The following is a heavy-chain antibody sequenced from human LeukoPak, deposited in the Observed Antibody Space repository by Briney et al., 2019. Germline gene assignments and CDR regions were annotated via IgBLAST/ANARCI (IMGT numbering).Heavy chain of an antibody. CDR1: RGSPSGILG. V-gene: IGHV4-4*02. D-gene: IGHD4-23*01. CDR3: ARGRLVNDAFDI. CDR2: IYHSGST. J-gene: IGHJ3*02. Sequence: PSGTPCLTPGLSRGSPSGILGWSWARQPPGKGLEWIGEIYHSGSTKYNPSLKSRVTISVDKSKNQFSLKLSSVTAAGTAVYYCARGRLVNDAFDIWGQGTMVTVSS.